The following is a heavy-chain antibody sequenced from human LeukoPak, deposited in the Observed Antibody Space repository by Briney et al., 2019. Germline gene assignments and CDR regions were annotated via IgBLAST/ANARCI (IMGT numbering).Heavy chain of an antibody. CDR1: GFTFSNYA. D-gene: IGHD3-3*01. CDR2: ISGSGDST. Sequence: GGSLRLSCAASGFTFSNYAMSWVRQAPGKGLEWVSAISGSGDSTYYADSVKGRFTISRDSSMETLYLQMNSLRAEDTATYFCAKRLSFGVGIGDFDYWGQETLVTVSS. CDR3: AKRLSFGVGIGDFDY. V-gene: IGHV3-23*01. J-gene: IGHJ4*02.